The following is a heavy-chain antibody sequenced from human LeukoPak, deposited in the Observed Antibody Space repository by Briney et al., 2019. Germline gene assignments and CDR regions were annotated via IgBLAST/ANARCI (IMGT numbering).Heavy chain of an antibody. CDR1: GFTFSSYA. Sequence: GGSLRLSCAASGFTFSSYAMHWVRQAPGKGLEWVAVISYDGSNKYYADSVKGRFTISRDNSKNTMYLQMNSLRAEDTAVYYCARGRPMVRGVIVPPLGYWGQGTLVTVSS. D-gene: IGHD3-10*01. CDR2: ISYDGSNK. J-gene: IGHJ4*02. V-gene: IGHV3-30-3*01. CDR3: ARGRPMVRGVIVPPLGY.